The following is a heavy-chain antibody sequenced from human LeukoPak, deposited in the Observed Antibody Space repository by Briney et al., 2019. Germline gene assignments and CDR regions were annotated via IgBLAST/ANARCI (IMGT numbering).Heavy chain of an antibody. J-gene: IGHJ4*02. V-gene: IGHV3-53*01. D-gene: IGHD5-18*01. Sequence: GGSLRLSCAASGFIFSDNYMTWVRQAPGKGLEWVSVIYSGGSTYYADSVKGRFTISRDNSKNMLYLQMNSLRAEDTAVYYCARRGGYRYGYTSWGQGTLVTVSS. CDR1: GFIFSDNY. CDR3: ARRGGYRYGYTS. CDR2: IYSGGST.